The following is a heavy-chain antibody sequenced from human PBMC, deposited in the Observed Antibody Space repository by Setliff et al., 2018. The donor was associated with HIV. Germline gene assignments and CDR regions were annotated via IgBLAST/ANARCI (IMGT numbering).Heavy chain of an antibody. CDR2: MNPNSGNT. V-gene: IGHV1-8*02. CDR3: ARDGSSYYGSGSYTWFDP. D-gene: IGHD3-10*01. J-gene: IGHJ5*02. CDR1: GYTFTSYD. Sequence: VKVSCKASGYTFTSYDINWVRQATGQGLEWMGWMNPNSGNTGYAQKFQGRVTMTRKISISTAYMELSSLRSEDTAVYYCARDGSSYYGSGSYTWFDPWGQGTLVTVSS.